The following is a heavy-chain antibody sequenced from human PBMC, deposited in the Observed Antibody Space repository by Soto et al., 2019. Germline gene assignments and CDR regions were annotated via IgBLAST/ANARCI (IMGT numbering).Heavy chain of an antibody. CDR3: ARFWPPPYSDALTDYTDAFDY. J-gene: IGHJ4*02. Sequence: PSETLSLTCEVYGGSFSGYYWGWIRQSPEKGLELIASISYSGSTYYNPTLKSRLIISVDTSKSQFSLKLSSVTAADTAVYYCARFWPPPYSDALTDYTDAFDYWGQGTLVTVSS. CDR1: GGSFSGYY. D-gene: IGHD3-9*01. CDR2: ISYSGST. V-gene: IGHV4-39*01.